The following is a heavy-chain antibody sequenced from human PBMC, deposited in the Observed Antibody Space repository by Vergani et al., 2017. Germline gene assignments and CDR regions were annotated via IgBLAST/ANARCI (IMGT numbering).Heavy chain of an antibody. CDR3: ARDRDTAMVHDY. J-gene: IGHJ4*02. CDR1: GFTFSSYS. D-gene: IGHD5-18*01. Sequence: EVQLVESGGGLVKPGGSLRLSCAASGFTFSSYSMNWVRQAPGKGLEWVSSISSVSSYIYYTDSVKGRLTISRDNAKNSLYLQMNSLRAEDTAVYYCARDRDTAMVHDYWGQGTLVTVSS. V-gene: IGHV3-21*01. CDR2: ISSVSSYI.